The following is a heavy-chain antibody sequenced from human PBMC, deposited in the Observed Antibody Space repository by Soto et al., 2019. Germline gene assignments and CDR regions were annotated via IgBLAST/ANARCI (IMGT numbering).Heavy chain of an antibody. D-gene: IGHD4-17*01. J-gene: IGHJ5*02. Sequence: ASVKVSCKASGFTFTSSAVQWVRQARGQRLEWIGWIVVGSGNTNYAQKFQERVTITRDMSTSTAYMELSSLRSEDTAVYYCAAVWVPENTFVYGDYVDGCFDPWGQGTLVTVSS. V-gene: IGHV1-58*01. CDR2: IVVGSGNT. CDR1: GFTFTSSA. CDR3: AAVWVPENTFVYGDYVDGCFDP.